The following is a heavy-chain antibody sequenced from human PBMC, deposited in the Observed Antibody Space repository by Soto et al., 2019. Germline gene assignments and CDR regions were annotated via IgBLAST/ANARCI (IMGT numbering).Heavy chain of an antibody. CDR3: ARGYYDSSGFGFDY. J-gene: IGHJ4*02. D-gene: IGHD3-22*01. V-gene: IGHV4-4*07. Sequence: QVQLQESGPGLVKPSETLSLTCTVSGGSISSYYWSWIRQPAGKGLEWIGRIYTSGSPNYNPSLKSRVTMSVDTSKNQYVLRLTSVAAADTAVYYCARGYYDSSGFGFDYWGQGTLVTVSS. CDR2: IYTSGSP. CDR1: GGSISSYY.